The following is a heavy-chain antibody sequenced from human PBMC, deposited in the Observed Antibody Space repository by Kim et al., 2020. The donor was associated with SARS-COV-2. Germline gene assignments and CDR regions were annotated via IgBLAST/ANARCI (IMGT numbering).Heavy chain of an antibody. V-gene: IGHV3-23*01. CDR2: ISGSGGST. D-gene: IGHD2-15*01. CDR3: AKDLSYDCSGGSCYDY. J-gene: IGHJ4*02. Sequence: GGSLRLSCAASGFTFSSYAMSWVRQAPGKGLEWVSAISGSGGSTYYADSVKGRCTISRDNSKNTLYLQMNSLRAEDTAVYYCAKDLSYDCSGGSCYDYWGQGTLVTVSS. CDR1: GFTFSSYA.